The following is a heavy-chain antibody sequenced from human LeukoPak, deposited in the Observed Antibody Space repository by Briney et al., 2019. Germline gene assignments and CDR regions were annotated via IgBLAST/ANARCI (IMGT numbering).Heavy chain of an antibody. J-gene: IGHJ5*02. CDR1: GFTFSSYA. Sequence: GGSLRLSCAASGFTFSSYAMSWVRQAPGKGLEWVSAISGSGGSTYYADSVKGRFTISRDNSKNTLYLQMNSLRAEDTAVYCCAKDPRQVRAAWFDPWGQGTLDTVSS. CDR3: AKDPRQVRAAWFDP. D-gene: IGHD4/OR15-4a*01. CDR2: ISGSGGST. V-gene: IGHV3-23*01.